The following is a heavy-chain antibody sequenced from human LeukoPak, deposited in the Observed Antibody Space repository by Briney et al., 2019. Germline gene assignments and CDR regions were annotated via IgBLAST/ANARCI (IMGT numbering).Heavy chain of an antibody. Sequence: PGGSLRLSCAASGFTFSPYWMNWFRQAPGKGLEWVALIKEDGSEELYDGSVEGRFTISRDSGKNSLYLQMNSLRAEDTAVYYCAGGAGWLSDYWGQGTLVTASS. CDR3: AGGAGWLSDY. CDR2: IKEDGSEE. CDR1: GFTFSPYW. D-gene: IGHD2-15*01. V-gene: IGHV3-7*03. J-gene: IGHJ4*02.